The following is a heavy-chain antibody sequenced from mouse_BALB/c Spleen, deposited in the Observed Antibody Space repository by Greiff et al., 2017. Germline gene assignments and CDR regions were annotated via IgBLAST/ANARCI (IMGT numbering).Heavy chain of an antibody. CDR1: GYTFSSYW. CDR3: ARGEVYDYGAWFAY. D-gene: IGHD2-4*01. Sequence: VKLVESGAELMKPGASVKISCKATGYTFSSYWIEWVKQRPGHGLEWIGEILPGSGSTNYNEKFKGKATFTADTSSNTAYMQLSSLTSEDSAVYYCARGEVYDYGAWFAYWGQGTLVTVSA. CDR2: ILPGSGST. J-gene: IGHJ3*01. V-gene: IGHV1-9*01.